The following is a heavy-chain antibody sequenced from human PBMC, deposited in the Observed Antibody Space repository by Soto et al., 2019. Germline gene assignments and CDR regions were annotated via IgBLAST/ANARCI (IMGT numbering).Heavy chain of an antibody. CDR2: MYYSGST. J-gene: IGHJ3*02. CDR3: ASGDCGGDCYSENAFDI. D-gene: IGHD2-21*02. Sequence: SETLSLTCTVSGGSISSSDFYWSWLRQTPGKGLELIGYMYYSGSTNYNPSLKSRVTISVDTSKNQFSLKLSSVTAADTAVYYCASGDCGGDCYSENAFDIWGQGTMVTVSS. V-gene: IGHV4-61*08. CDR1: GGSISSSDFY.